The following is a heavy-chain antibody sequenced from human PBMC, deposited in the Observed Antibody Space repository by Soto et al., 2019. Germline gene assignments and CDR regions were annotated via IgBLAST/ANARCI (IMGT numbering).Heavy chain of an antibody. CDR1: GYTFTDYY. CDR2: INPNSGDT. CDR3: ARDNVGAMSSFDV. Sequence: ASVKVSCKTSGYTFTDYYIHWVRQAPGQGLECMGWINPNSGDTLYAQKFQGRVTMTRDTSISTAYMELTRLRSDDTAIYYCARDNVGAMSSFDVWGQGTLVTVSS. V-gene: IGHV1-2*02. D-gene: IGHD1-26*01. J-gene: IGHJ3*01.